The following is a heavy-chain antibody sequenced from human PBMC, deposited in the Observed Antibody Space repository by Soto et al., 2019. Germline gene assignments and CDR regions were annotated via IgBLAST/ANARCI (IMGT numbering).Heavy chain of an antibody. Sequence: QITLKESGPPLVKPTQTLTLTCTFSGFSLSTSGVGVGWIRQPPGKALEWLALIYWDDDKRYSTSLKSRLTITQDTAKNPVVLTMTSMDPVDTGTEYCALPSGDSIDYWGQGTLVTVSS. CDR2: IYWDDDK. CDR1: GFSLSTSGVG. CDR3: ALPSGDSIDY. D-gene: IGHD4-17*01. V-gene: IGHV2-5*02. J-gene: IGHJ4*02.